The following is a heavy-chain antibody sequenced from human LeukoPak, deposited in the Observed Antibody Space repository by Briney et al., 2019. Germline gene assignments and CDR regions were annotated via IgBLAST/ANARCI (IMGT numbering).Heavy chain of an antibody. Sequence: GGSLRLSCAASGFTFDDYGMSWVRQAPGKGLEWVSGINWNGGNTGYADPVKGRFTISRDNAKNYLYLQMNSLRAEDTALYYCARARIAVAGTFDYWGQGTLVSVSS. D-gene: IGHD6-19*01. CDR2: INWNGGNT. V-gene: IGHV3-20*04. CDR3: ARARIAVAGTFDY. J-gene: IGHJ4*02. CDR1: GFTFDDYG.